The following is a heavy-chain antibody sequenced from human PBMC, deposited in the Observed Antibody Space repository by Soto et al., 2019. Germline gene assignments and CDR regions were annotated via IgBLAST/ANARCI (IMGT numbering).Heavy chain of an antibody. CDR3: AKDPPRGYSYGT. J-gene: IGHJ5*02. D-gene: IGHD5-18*01. V-gene: IGHV3-23*01. CDR1: GFTFSSYA. CDR2: ISGSGGST. Sequence: GGTLRLSCAASGFTFSSYAMSWVRQAPGKGLEWVSAISGSGGSTYYADSVKGRFTISRDNSKNTLYLQMNSLRAENTAVYYCAKDPPRGYSYGTWGQGTLVTVSS.